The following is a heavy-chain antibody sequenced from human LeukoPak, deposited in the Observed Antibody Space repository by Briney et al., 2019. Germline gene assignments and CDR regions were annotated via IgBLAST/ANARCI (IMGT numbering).Heavy chain of an antibody. CDR1: GFTFSSYA. CDR3: AKDGGSGSYGKNY. J-gene: IGHJ4*02. D-gene: IGHD1-26*01. Sequence: SGGSLRLSCAASGFTFSSYAMSWVRQAPGKGLEWVSAISGSGGSTYYADSVKGRFTISRDNSKNTLYLQMNSLRAEDTAVYYCAKDGGSGSYGKNYWGQGTLVTVSS. V-gene: IGHV3-23*01. CDR2: ISGSGGST.